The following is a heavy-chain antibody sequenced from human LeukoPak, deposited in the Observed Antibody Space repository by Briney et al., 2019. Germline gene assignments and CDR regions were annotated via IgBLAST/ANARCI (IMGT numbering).Heavy chain of an antibody. CDR3: AREVGTRFDY. J-gene: IGHJ4*02. CDR1: GYTFTSYG. CDR2: VSTYNGNT. Sequence: GASVKVSCKASGYTFTSYGISWVRQAPGQGLEWMGWVSTYNGNTNYAQKLQGRVTMTTDTSTRTAYMELRSLRSDDTAVYYCAREVGTRFDYWGQGTLVTVSS. D-gene: IGHD1-26*01. V-gene: IGHV1-18*01.